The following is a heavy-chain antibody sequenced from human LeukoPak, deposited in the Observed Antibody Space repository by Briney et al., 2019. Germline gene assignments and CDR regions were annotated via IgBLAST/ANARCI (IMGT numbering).Heavy chain of an antibody. V-gene: IGHV3-21*01. CDR2: ISSSGSYI. Sequence: GGSLRLFCAVSGFTFKSTFMNWVRQAPGKGLEWVSSISSSGSYIHYADSVKGRFTVSRDNDNDTLYLHMTGLSAEDSATYYCTRDYGARDDWGQGTLVTVSS. J-gene: IGHJ4*02. CDR3: TRDYGARDD. D-gene: IGHD4-17*01. CDR1: GFTFKSTF.